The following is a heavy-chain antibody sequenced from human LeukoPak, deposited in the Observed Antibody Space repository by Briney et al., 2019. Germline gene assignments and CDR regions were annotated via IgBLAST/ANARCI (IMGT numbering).Heavy chain of an antibody. CDR3: AKPTEGNSGYYINY. V-gene: IGHV3-30*02. D-gene: IGHD3-22*01. Sequence: PGGSLRLSCAASGFTFSSYGMHWVRQAPGKGLEWVAFLRYDGTNKYYADSVKGRFTISRDNSKNTLYLQMNSLRAEDTAVYYCAKPTEGNSGYYINYWGQGTLVTVSS. CDR1: GFTFSSYG. CDR2: LRYDGTNK. J-gene: IGHJ4*02.